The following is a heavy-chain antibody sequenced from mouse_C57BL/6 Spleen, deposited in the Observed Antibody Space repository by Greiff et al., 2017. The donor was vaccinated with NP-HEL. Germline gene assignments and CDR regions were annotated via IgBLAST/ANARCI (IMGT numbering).Heavy chain of an antibody. D-gene: IGHD1-1*01. V-gene: IGHV3-6*01. J-gene: IGHJ2*01. CDR2: ISYDGSN. CDR1: GYSITSGYY. CDR3: EREGYTTVVEEGYFDY. Sequence: EVQLVESGPGLVKPSQSLSLTCSVTGYSITSGYYWNWIRQFPGNKLEWMGYISYDGSNNYNPSLKNRISITRDTSKNQFFLKLNSVTTEDTATYYCEREGYTTVVEEGYFDYWGQGTTLTVSS.